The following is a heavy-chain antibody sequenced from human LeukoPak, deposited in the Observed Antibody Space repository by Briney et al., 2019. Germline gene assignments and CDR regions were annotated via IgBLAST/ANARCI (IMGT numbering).Heavy chain of an antibody. D-gene: IGHD3-10*02. CDR2: ISSDSSYI. CDR1: GFTFSDYT. CDR3: ARDSNVLGITPYYFDF. Sequence: KSGGSLRLSCAASGFTFSDYTMTWVRQAPGKGLEWVASISSDSSYIDYADSVKGRFTISRDNAKNSLFLKTDTLRGDDTGIYYCARDSNVLGITPYYFDFWGQGTLVTVSS. J-gene: IGHJ4*02. V-gene: IGHV3-21*01.